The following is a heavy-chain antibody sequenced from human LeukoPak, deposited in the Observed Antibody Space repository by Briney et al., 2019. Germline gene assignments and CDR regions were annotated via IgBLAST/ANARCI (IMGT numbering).Heavy chain of an antibody. Sequence: GRSLRLSCAASGFTFSSYAMSWVRQAPGKGLEWVSAISGSGGSTYYADSVKGRFTISRDNSKNTLYLQMNSLRAEDTAVYYCAKGVTRIVVVPAAYAGAFDIWGQGTMVTVSS. CDR3: AKGVTRIVVVPAAYAGAFDI. D-gene: IGHD2-2*01. CDR1: GFTFSSYA. CDR2: ISGSGGST. J-gene: IGHJ3*02. V-gene: IGHV3-23*01.